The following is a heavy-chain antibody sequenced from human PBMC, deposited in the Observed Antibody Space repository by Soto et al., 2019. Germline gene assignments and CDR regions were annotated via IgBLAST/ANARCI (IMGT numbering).Heavy chain of an antibody. V-gene: IGHV5-51*01. CDR3: ARLGGFCSGISCPNWLDP. CDR1: GYSFTSYW. Sequence: PGESLKISCQGSGYSFTSYWIGWMRQMPGKGLEWMGIIYPGDSDTRYSPSFQGQVTISADKSISTAYLQWSSLKASDTAMYYCARLGGFCSGISCPNWLDPWGQGTLVTVSS. CDR2: IYPGDSDT. J-gene: IGHJ5*02. D-gene: IGHD2-2*01.